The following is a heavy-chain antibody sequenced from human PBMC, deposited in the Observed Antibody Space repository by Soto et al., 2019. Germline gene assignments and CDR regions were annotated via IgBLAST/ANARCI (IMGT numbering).Heavy chain of an antibody. D-gene: IGHD3-22*01. CDR2: IIPIFGTA. V-gene: IGHV1-69*13. CDR1: GGTFSSYA. J-gene: IGHJ5*02. CDR3: ARESYYDSTRKWFDP. Sequence: ASVKVSCKASGGTFSSYAISWVRQAPGQGLEWMGGIIPIFGTANYAQKFQGRVTITADESTSTAYMELSSLRSEDTAVYYCARESYYDSTRKWFDPWGQGTLVTVSS.